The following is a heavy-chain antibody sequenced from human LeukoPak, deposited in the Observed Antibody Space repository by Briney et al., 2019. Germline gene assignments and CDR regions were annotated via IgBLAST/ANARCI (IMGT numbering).Heavy chain of an antibody. CDR1: GGTFSSYA. V-gene: IGHV5-51*01. CDR3: ARLIGRHYYMDV. J-gene: IGHJ6*03. CDR2: IYPGDSDT. Sequence: KVSCKASGGTFSSYAISWVRQAPGQGLEWMGIIYPGDSDTRYSPSFQGQVTISADKSISTAYLQWSSLKASDTAMYYCARLIGRHYYMDVWGKGTTVTVSS.